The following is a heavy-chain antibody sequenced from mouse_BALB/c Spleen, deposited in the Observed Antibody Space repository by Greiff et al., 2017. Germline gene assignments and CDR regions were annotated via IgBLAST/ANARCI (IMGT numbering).Heavy chain of an antibody. J-gene: IGHJ3*01. CDR1: GYTFTSYW. Sequence: QVQVQQPGAELVKPGGSVKLSCKASGYTFTSYWMPWVQQRPVQGLEWIGEIDSSDSYTNYHQRFKGRATLTVDNSYSTAYMQLSSLTSEDSAVFYCARGGSSLRFAYWGQGTLVTVSA. CDR2: IDSSDSYT. D-gene: IGHD6-1*01. V-gene: IGHV1-69*02. CDR3: ARGGSSLRFAY.